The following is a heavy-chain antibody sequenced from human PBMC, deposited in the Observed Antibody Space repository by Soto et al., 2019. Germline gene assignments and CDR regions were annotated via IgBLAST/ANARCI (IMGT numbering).Heavy chain of an antibody. V-gene: IGHV1-18*01. CDR1: GYTFTSYG. CDR3: ARDYSSGYRRSWFLD. Sequence: ASVKVSCKAPGYTFTSYGISWVRQAPGQGLEWMGWISAYNGNTNYAQKLQGRVTMTTDTSTSTAYMELRSLRSDDTAVYYCARDYSSGYRRSWFLDWGQGTLVTVSS. D-gene: IGHD6-13*01. J-gene: IGHJ4*02. CDR2: ISAYNGNT.